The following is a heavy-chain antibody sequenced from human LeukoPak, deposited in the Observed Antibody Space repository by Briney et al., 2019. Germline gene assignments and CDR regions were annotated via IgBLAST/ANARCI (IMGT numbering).Heavy chain of an antibody. Sequence: GGSLRLSCAASGFTVSSNYMSWVRQAPGKGLECVSVIYSGGSTYYADSVKGRFTISRDNSKNTLYLQMNSLRAEDTAVYYCARDGDDSSGYYLGEIDYWGQGTLVTVSS. D-gene: IGHD3-22*01. J-gene: IGHJ4*02. CDR1: GFTVSSNY. CDR2: IYSGGST. CDR3: ARDGDDSSGYYLGEIDY. V-gene: IGHV3-66*02.